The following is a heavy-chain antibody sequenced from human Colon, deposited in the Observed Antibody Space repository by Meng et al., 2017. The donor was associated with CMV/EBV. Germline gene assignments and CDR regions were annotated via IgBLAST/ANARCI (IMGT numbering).Heavy chain of an antibody. CDR3: ARVTQYYDFWSGYLSFDY. J-gene: IGHJ4*02. CDR2: LNSTSPYI. D-gene: IGHD3-3*01. V-gene: IGHV3-21*01. CDR1: GFTFRTYN. Sequence: GESLKISCAASGFTFRTYNMKWVRQAPGRGLEWVSSLNSTSPYIFYADSVKGRFTISRDNAKTSLYLQMNSLRAEDTAVYYCARVTQYYDFWSGYLSFDYWGQGTLVTVSS.